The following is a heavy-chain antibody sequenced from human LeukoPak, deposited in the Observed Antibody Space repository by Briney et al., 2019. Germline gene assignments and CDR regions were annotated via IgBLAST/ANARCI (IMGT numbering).Heavy chain of an antibody. V-gene: IGHV3-7*01. CDR2: IEQDGSEK. CDR1: GFTFSSYW. Sequence: GGSLRLSCAASGFTFSSYWMSWVRQAPGKGLEWVANIEQDGSEKYYVDSVKGRFTISRDNAKNSLYLQMNSLRAEDTAVYYCAREGGSLGEYFDLWGRGTLVTVSS. D-gene: IGHD1-26*01. CDR3: AREGGSLGEYFDL. J-gene: IGHJ2*01.